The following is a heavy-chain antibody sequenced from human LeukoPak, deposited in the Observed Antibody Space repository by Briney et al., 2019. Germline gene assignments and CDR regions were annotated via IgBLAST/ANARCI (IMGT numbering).Heavy chain of an antibody. CDR3: AKDRRGFRVATTPDY. Sequence: PGGSLRLSCAASGFTFSSYAMHWVRQAPGKGLEWVAVISYDGSNKYYADSVKGRFTISRDNSKNTLYLQMNSLRAEDTAVYYCAKDRRGFRVATTPDYWGQGTLVTVSS. D-gene: IGHD5-12*01. J-gene: IGHJ4*02. CDR1: GFTFSSYA. V-gene: IGHV3-30*04. CDR2: ISYDGSNK.